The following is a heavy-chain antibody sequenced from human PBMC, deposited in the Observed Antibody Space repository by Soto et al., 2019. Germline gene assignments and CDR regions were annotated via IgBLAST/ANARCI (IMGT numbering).Heavy chain of an antibody. V-gene: IGHV1-69*01. Sequence: QVQLVQSGAEVKKPGSSVKVSCKASGGIFSTYAISWLRQAPGQGLEWMGGIIPLFGTPNYAQRFQGRVTITADESTSTAYTELSRRRSEDTAVYYCARDRDDYGSGNYYNRIDFWGQATLVTVSS. J-gene: IGHJ4*02. CDR3: ARDRDDYGSGNYYNRIDF. D-gene: IGHD3-10*01. CDR2: IIPLFGTP. CDR1: GGIFSTYA.